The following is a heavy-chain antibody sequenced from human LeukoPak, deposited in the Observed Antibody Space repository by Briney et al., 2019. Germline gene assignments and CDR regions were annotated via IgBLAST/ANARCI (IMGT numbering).Heavy chain of an antibody. J-gene: IGHJ4*02. Sequence: GGSLRLSCAASGFTFSSYWMSWVRQAPGKGLEWVANIKQDGSEKYYVDSVKGRFTISRDNAKSSLYLQMNSLGAEDTAVYYCARLGEQWLVLDYWGQGTLVTVSS. CDR3: ARLGEQWLVLDY. D-gene: IGHD6-19*01. CDR2: IKQDGSEK. CDR1: GFTFSSYW. V-gene: IGHV3-7*03.